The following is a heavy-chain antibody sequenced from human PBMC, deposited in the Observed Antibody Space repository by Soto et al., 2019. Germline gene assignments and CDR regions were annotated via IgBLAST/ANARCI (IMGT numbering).Heavy chain of an antibody. V-gene: IGHV1-2*02. J-gene: IGHJ5*02. CDR3: ASGGPIVVVTAIVYNWFDP. CDR1: GYTFTGYY. CDR2: INPNSGGT. D-gene: IGHD2-21*02. Sequence: ASVKVSCKASGYTFTGYYMHWVRQAPGQGLEWMGWINPNSGGTNYAQRFQGRVTMTRDTSISTAYMELSRLRSDDTAVYYCASGGPIVVVTAIVYNWFDPWGQGTLVTVSS.